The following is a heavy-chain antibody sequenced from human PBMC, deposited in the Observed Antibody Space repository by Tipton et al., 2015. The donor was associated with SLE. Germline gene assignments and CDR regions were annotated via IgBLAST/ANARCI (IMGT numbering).Heavy chain of an antibody. Sequence: QLVQSGPEVKKPGASVKVSCKTSGYTFTGYYIQWVRQAPGQGLEWMGRINPNSGGTNHAQKFQGRVTMTWDTSVSTFYMDLSGLRSDDSALYFCARDSRAIKSYFDLWGRGTLIIVSS. D-gene: IGHD3-10*01. CDR2: INPNSGGT. V-gene: IGHV1-2*06. CDR1: GYTFTGYY. CDR3: ARDSRAIKSYFDL. J-gene: IGHJ2*01.